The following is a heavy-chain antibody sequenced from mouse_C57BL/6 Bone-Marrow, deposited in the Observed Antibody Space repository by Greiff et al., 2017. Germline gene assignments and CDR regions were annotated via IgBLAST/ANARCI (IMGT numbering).Heavy chain of an antibody. D-gene: IGHD2-4*01. CDR2: IDPSDSYT. J-gene: IGHJ2*01. Sequence: QVQLQPPGAELVKPGASVKLSCKASGYTFTSYWMQWVKQRPGQGLEWIGEIDPSDSYTNYNQKFKGKATLTVDTSSSTAYMQLSSLTSEYSAVYYCAREGYDYDYFDYWGQGTTLTVSS. CDR3: AREGYDYDYFDY. V-gene: IGHV1-50*01. CDR1: GYTFTSYW.